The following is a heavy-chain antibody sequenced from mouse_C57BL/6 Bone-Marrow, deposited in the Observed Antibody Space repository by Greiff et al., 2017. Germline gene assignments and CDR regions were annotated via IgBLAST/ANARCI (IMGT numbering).Heavy chain of an antibody. V-gene: IGHV14-4*01. CDR3: TTSGSGY. CDR1: GFNIKDDY. D-gene: IGHD1-1*01. CDR2: IDPENGDT. Sequence: EVKFVESGAELVRPGASVKLSCTASGFNIKDDYMHWVKQRPEQGLEWIGWIDPENGDTEYASKFQGKATITADTSSNTAYLQLSSLTSEDTAVYYCTTSGSGYWGQGTTLTVSS. J-gene: IGHJ2*01.